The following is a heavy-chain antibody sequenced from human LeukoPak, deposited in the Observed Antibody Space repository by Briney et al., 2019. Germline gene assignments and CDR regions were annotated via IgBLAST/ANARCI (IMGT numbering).Heavy chain of an antibody. D-gene: IGHD3-22*01. J-gene: IGHJ4*02. CDR1: GFTFSSYW. CDR3: ARGFEVIADSSGYDY. Sequence: GGSLRLSCAASGFTFSSYWMHWVRQAPGKGLVWVSRINSDGSSTSYADSVKGRFTISRDNAKKSLYLQMNSLRAEDTAVYYCARGFEVIADSSGYDYWGQGTLVTVSS. CDR2: INSDGSST. V-gene: IGHV3-74*01.